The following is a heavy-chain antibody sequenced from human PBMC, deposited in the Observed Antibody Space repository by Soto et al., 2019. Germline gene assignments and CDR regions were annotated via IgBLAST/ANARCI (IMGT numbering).Heavy chain of an antibody. V-gene: IGHV1-69*13. J-gene: IGHJ3*02. D-gene: IGHD3-22*01. CDR2: IIPIFGTA. Sequence: SVKVSCKASGGTFSSYAISWARQAPGQGLEWMGGIIPIFGTANYAQKFQGRVTITADESTSTAYMELSSLRSEDTAVYYCARDSEIVVVTPVIYDAFDIWGQGTMVTVSS. CDR1: GGTFSSYA. CDR3: ARDSEIVVVTPVIYDAFDI.